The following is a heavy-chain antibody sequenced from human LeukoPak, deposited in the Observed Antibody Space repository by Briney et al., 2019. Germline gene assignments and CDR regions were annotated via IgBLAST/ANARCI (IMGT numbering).Heavy chain of an antibody. CDR3: ARGRLGSYVPQGYGMDV. V-gene: IGHV4-59*08. Sequence: SETLSLTCTVSGGSISTNYWSWIRQPPGKGLEWIGYIYYSGSTNYNPSLKSRVTISADTSKNQFSLRLSSVTAADTAVYYCARGRLGSYVPQGYGMDVWGQGTTVTVSS. D-gene: IGHD3-16*01. CDR1: GGSISTNY. CDR2: IYYSGST. J-gene: IGHJ6*02.